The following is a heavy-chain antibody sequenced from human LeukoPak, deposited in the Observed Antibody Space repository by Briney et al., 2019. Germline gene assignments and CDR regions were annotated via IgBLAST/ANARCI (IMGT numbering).Heavy chain of an antibody. CDR3: ARFVPYFDY. D-gene: IGHD3-10*01. CDR1: GFTFGDYG. J-gene: IGHJ4*02. V-gene: IGHV3-49*04. Sequence: TGGSLRLSCTASGFTFGDYGVSWVRQAPGKGLEWVGFIRSKAYGGTTEYAASVKGRFTISRDDSKSIAYLQLNSLKTEDTAVYYCARFVPYFDYWGQGTLVTVSS. CDR2: IRSKAYGGTT.